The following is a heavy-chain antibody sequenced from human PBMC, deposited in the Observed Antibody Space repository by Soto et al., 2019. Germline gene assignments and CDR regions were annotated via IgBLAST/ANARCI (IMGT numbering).Heavy chain of an antibody. D-gene: IGHD3-3*01. CDR1: GYNFAGYW. CDR3: ARGGVSTRTFDY. Sequence: PGASLKISCKGSGYNFAGYWIAWVRQMPGKGLELMGIIHPSASDTRYSPSFQGQVTISADTSISSAYLQWSSLRASDTAMYYCARGGVSTRTFDYWGQGTPVTVS. V-gene: IGHV5-51*01. CDR2: IHPSASDT. J-gene: IGHJ4*02.